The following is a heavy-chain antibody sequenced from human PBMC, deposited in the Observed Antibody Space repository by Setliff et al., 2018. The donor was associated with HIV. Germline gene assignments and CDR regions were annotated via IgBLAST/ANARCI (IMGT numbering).Heavy chain of an antibody. CDR2: INQDGSDK. J-gene: IGHJ6*02. CDR3: ARILSSRGIIEAYYYAMDV. V-gene: IGHV3-7*01. D-gene: IGHD3-10*01. CDR1: GFTFNNYW. Sequence: GGSLRLSCAASGFTFNNYWIVWVRQAPGKGLEWVANINQDGSDKYYADSVKGRFTTSRDNAKNSLYLQMNSLRAEDTAVYYCARILSSRGIIEAYYYAMDVWGQGTTVTVSS.